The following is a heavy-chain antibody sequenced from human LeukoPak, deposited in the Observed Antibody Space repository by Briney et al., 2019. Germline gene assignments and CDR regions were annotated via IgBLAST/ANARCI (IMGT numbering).Heavy chain of an antibody. CDR2: IRYDGSNK. V-gene: IGHV3-30*02. J-gene: IGHJ4*02. Sequence: GGSLRLSCAASGFTFSSYAMSWVRQAPGKGLEWVAFIRYDGSNKYYADSVKGRFTIFRDNSKNTLHLQMSGLRPEDTAVYYCAKDVHSYYFDSSGYADWGQGTLVTVSS. CDR3: AKDVHSYYFDSSGYAD. CDR1: GFTFSSYA. D-gene: IGHD3-22*01.